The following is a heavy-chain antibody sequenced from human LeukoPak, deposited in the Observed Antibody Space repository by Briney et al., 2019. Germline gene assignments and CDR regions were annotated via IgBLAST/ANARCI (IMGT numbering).Heavy chain of an antibody. J-gene: IGHJ6*03. CDR1: GFTFSDYY. CDR2: ISSSGSTI. CDR3: ARIERITIFGVVTDYYYYYKDV. V-gene: IGHV3-11*04. Sequence: PGGSLRLSCAASGFTFSDYYMSWIRQAPGKGLEWVSYISSSGSTIYYADSVKGRFTISRDNAKNSLYLQMNSLRAEDTAVYYCARIERITIFGVVTDYYYYYKDVWGKGTTVTVSS. D-gene: IGHD3-3*01.